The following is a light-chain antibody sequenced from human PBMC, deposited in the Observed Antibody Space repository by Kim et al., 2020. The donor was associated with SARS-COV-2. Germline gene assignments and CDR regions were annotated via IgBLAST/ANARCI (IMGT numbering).Light chain of an antibody. J-gene: IGLJ3*02. V-gene: IGLV3-19*01. CDR2: GKN. Sequence: ALGHTVRITCQGDSLRSYYASWYQQKPGQAPVLVIYGKNNRPSGIPDRFSGSSSGNTASLTTTGAQAEDEADYYCNSRDSSGNHLVFGGGTKLTVL. CDR1: SLRSYY. CDR3: NSRDSSGNHLV.